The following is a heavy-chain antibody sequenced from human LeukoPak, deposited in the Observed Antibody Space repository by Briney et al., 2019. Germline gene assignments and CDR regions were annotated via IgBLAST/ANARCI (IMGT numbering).Heavy chain of an antibody. Sequence: PGGSLRLSCVASGFTFSSYSMNWVRQAPGKGLEWVSSISSSSSYIYYADSVKGRFTISRDNAKNSLYLQMNSLRAEDTAVYYCARVEQPKAFDIWGQGTMATVSS. CDR2: ISSSSSYI. D-gene: IGHD6-13*01. J-gene: IGHJ3*02. CDR1: GFTFSSYS. V-gene: IGHV3-21*01. CDR3: ARVEQPKAFDI.